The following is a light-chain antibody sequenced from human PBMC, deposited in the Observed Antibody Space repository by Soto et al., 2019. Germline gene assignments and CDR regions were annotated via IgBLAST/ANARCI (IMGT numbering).Light chain of an antibody. CDR2: DIN. J-gene: IGLJ2*01. V-gene: IGLV2-14*01. CDR3: SLYTYSNTLI. CDR1: SSDVGDFNY. Sequence: QSALTQPASVSGSPGQSITISCTGTSSDVGDFNYVSWYQQHPGRAPKLIIYDINNRPSGVSNRFSVSKSGNTASLTISGLQAEDEADYSCSLYTYSNTLIFGGGTKLTVL.